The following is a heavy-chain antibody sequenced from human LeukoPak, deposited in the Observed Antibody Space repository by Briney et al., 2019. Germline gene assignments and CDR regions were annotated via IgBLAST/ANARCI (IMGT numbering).Heavy chain of an antibody. CDR1: GYSFTAFY. J-gene: IGHJ4*02. CDR3: ASELSRGDEGFDY. D-gene: IGHD3-10*01. Sequence: GASVKVSCKTSGYSFTAFYIHWVRQAPGQGLEWMGWIHPRRGDTNYAQKFQGRVTMTRDTSTSTVYMELSSLRSEDTAVYYCASELSRGDEGFDYWGQGTLVTVSS. V-gene: IGHV1-2*02. CDR2: IHPRRGDT.